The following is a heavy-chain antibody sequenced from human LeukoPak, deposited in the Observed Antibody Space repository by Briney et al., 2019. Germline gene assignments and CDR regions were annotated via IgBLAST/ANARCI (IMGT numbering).Heavy chain of an antibody. Sequence: GGSLRLSCAASGFTFSNYAMTWVRQAPGKGLQWVSTITDSGGGAYYADSVKGRFTISRDNRKNTVYLQMHSLRADDTAIYYCASYPFGVLRFLEWSPSPGGQGTLVTVSS. D-gene: IGHD3-3*01. CDR1: GFTFSNYA. CDR2: ITDSGGGA. CDR3: ASYPFGVLRFLEWSPSP. J-gene: IGHJ4*02. V-gene: IGHV3-23*01.